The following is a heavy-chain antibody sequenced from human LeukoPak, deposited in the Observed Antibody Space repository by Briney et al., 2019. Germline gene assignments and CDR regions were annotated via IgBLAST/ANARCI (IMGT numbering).Heavy chain of an antibody. D-gene: IGHD5-24*01. CDR3: ARVNRRDGYNIDY. CDR2: IYHSGST. Sequence: SETLSLTCTVSGYSISSGYYWGWIRQPPGKGLEWIGSIYHSGSTYYNPSLKSRVTISVDTSKNQFSLKLSSVTAADTAVYYCARVNRRDGYNIDYWGQGTLVTVSS. CDR1: GYSISSGYY. J-gene: IGHJ4*02. V-gene: IGHV4-38-2*02.